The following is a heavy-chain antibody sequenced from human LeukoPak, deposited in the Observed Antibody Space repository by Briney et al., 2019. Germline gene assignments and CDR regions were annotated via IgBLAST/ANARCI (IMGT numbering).Heavy chain of an antibody. CDR3: ARAYSSGWYRY. V-gene: IGHV4-59*08. CDR1: GGSISSYY. Sequence: SETLSLTCTVSGGSISSYYWSWIRQPPGKGLEWIGYIYYSGSTNYNPSLKSRVTISVDTSKNQFSLKLSSVTAADTAVYYCARAYSSGWYRYWGQGTLVTVSS. D-gene: IGHD6-19*01. CDR2: IYYSGST. J-gene: IGHJ4*02.